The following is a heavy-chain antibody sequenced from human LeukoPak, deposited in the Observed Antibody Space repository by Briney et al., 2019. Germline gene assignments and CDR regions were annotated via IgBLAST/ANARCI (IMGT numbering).Heavy chain of an antibody. CDR1: GFTFSNAW. J-gene: IGHJ4*02. Sequence: PGGSLRLSCAASGFTFSNAWMSWVRQAPGKGLEWVGRIKSKTDGGTTDYAAPVKGRFTISRDDSKNTLYLQMNSLKTEDTAVYYCPTGGYNLWGFAYWAQETLVTVSS. D-gene: IGHD5-24*01. CDR3: PTGGYNLWGFAY. CDR2: IKSKTDGGTT. V-gene: IGHV3-15*01.